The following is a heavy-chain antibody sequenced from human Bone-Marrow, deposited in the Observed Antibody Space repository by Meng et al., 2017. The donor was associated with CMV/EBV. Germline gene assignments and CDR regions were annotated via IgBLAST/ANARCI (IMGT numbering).Heavy chain of an antibody. D-gene: IGHD6-25*01. CDR2: INSDGSST. V-gene: IGHV3-74*01. Sequence: GGSLRLSCVASGFTFSSYWMHWVRQAPGKGLVWVSRINSDGSSTSYADSVKGRFTISRDNAKNTLFLQMNSLRAEDTAVYYCARSSPIGTAVDYWGQATLVTVSS. CDR1: GFTFSSYW. CDR3: ARSSPIGTAVDY. J-gene: IGHJ4*02.